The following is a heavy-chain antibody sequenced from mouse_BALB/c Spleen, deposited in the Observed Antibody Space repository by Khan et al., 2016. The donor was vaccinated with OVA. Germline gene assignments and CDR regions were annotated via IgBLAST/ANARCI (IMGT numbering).Heavy chain of an antibody. CDR2: INSGGST. CDR1: GFTFSSYG. V-gene: IGHV5-6-5*01. Sequence: EVMLVESGGGLVQPGGSLKLSCAASGFTFSSYGMSWVRQTPDKRLEWVASINSGGSTYYPDSVKGRFTISRDDARNILYLQMSSLRSEDTAMYYCTRLVDYWGQGTSVTVSS. J-gene: IGHJ4*01. CDR3: TRLVDY.